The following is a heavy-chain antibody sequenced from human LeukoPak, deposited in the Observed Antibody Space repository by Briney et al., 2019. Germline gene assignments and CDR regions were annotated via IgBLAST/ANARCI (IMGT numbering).Heavy chain of an antibody. J-gene: IGHJ4*02. Sequence: SETLSLTRTVSGGSISSYYWSWIRQPPGKGLEWIGYVFYSGSTNYNPSLKSRVTISVDTSKNQISLKLTSVTAADTAVYYCARHPSAVAGKTFDCWGQGTLVTVSS. V-gene: IGHV4-59*08. D-gene: IGHD6-19*01. CDR3: ARHPSAVAGKTFDC. CDR1: GGSISSYY. CDR2: VFYSGST.